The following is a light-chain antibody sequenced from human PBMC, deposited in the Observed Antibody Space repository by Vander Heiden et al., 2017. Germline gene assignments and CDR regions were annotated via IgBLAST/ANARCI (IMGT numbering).Light chain of an antibody. J-gene: IGLJ2*01. Sequence: QLVLTQSPSASPSLGASVQLTVRRGSGHSTYAIAWHQQQPGKGPRYLMKPNSDGSHNRGDGIPDRFSGSSSVAERYRTISSLQSEDEADYYCQTWGTGIQDVIFGGGTKLTVL. CDR1: SGHSTYA. CDR2: PNSDGSH. V-gene: IGLV4-69*01. CDR3: QTWGTGIQDVI.